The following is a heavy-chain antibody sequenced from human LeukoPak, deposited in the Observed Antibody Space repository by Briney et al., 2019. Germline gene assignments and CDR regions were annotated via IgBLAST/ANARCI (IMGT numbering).Heavy chain of an antibody. CDR1: GFTFSSYS. Sequence: PGGSLRLSCAASGFTFSSYSMNWVRQAPGKGLEWVSSISSSSSYIYYADSVKGRFTISRDNAKNSLYLQMNSLRAEDTAVYYCAGELDYGDSPHFDYWGQGTLVTVSS. J-gene: IGHJ4*02. D-gene: IGHD4-17*01. CDR2: ISSSSSYI. CDR3: AGELDYGDSPHFDY. V-gene: IGHV3-21*01.